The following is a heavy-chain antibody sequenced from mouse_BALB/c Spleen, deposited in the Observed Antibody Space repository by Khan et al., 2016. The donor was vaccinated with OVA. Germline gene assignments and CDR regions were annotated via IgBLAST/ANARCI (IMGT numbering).Heavy chain of an antibody. CDR1: GFNIKDYY. J-gene: IGHJ3*01. CDR3: ARRGYGNYWFAY. V-gene: IGHV14-1*02. CDR2: IDPENGNS. Sequence: MQLEESGAELVRPGALVKLSCKASGFNIKDYYMHWVNQRPEQGLEWIGWIDPENGNSMYDPKFQGKASITADTSSNTAYLQLSSLTSEDTAVYYGARRGYGNYWFAYWGQGTLVTVSA. D-gene: IGHD2-1*01.